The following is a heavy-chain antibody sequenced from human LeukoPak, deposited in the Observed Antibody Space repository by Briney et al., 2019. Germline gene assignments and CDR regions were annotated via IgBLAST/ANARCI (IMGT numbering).Heavy chain of an antibody. CDR2: IYSGGST. D-gene: IGHD5-12*01. Sequence: GGSLRLSCAASGFTVSSNYMSWVRQAPGKGLKWVSVIYSGGSTSYADSVKGRFTVSRDNSKNTVYLQMNSLRAEDTAVYSCARVRRYSGYGPPNWFDPWGQGTLVTVSS. V-gene: IGHV3-53*01. CDR3: ARVRRYSGYGPPNWFDP. J-gene: IGHJ5*02. CDR1: GFTVSSNY.